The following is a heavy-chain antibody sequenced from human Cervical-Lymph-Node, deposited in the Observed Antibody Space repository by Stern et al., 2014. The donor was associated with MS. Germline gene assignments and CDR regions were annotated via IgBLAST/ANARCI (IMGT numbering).Heavy chain of an antibody. CDR2: IFPGDSAT. CDR3: ARPKDYGDFKN. V-gene: IGHV5-51*03. D-gene: IGHD4-17*01. J-gene: IGHJ4*02. Sequence: VQLVQSGAEVKKPGESLKISCQGSGYSFTSYWIGWGRQMPGKGLEWMGRIFPGDSATRTSTALQGQVKISAAKFNRTAYLQWSSLKASDTAMYYCARPKDYGDFKNWGQGTLVTVSS. CDR1: GYSFTSYW.